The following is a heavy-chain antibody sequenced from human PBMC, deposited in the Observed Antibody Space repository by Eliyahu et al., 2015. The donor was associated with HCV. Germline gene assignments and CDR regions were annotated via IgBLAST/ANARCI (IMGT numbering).Heavy chain of an antibody. CDR2: IIPIFGTA. V-gene: IGHV1-69*01. D-gene: IGHD4-23*01. CDR1: GGTFSSYA. J-gene: IGHJ3*02. Sequence: EVKKPGSSVKVSCKASGGTFSSYAISWVRQXPGQGLEWMGGIIPIFGTANYAQKFQGRVTITADESTSTAYMELSSLRSEDTAVYYCARLVVTPYNDAFDIWGQGTMVTVSS. CDR3: ARLVVTPYNDAFDI.